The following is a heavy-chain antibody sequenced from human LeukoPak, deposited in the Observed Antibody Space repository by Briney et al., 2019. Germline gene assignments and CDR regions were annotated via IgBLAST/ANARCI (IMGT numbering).Heavy chain of an antibody. CDR2: INHSGST. CDR1: GGSFSGYY. CDR3: ARNQYYDFWSGRMNWFDP. D-gene: IGHD3-3*01. Sequence: SETLSLTCAVYGGSFSGYYWSWIRQPPGKGLEWIGEINHSGSTNYNPSLKSRVTISVDTSKNQFSLKLSSVTAADTAVYYCARNQYYDFWSGRMNWFDPWGQGTLVTVSS. V-gene: IGHV4-34*01. J-gene: IGHJ5*02.